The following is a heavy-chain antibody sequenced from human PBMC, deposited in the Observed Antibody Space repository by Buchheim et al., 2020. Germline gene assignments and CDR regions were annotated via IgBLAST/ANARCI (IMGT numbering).Heavy chain of an antibody. V-gene: IGHV3-48*03. CDR1: GFTFSSYE. D-gene: IGHD3-10*01. Sequence: EVQLVESGGGLVQPGGSLRLSCAASGFTFSSYEMNWVRQAPGKGLEWVSYISGSGSTIYYADSVEGRFTISSDNAKNSLYLQMNSLRAEDTAVYYCARDSSAMIRGVVLDYYYMDVWGKGTT. J-gene: IGHJ6*03. CDR3: ARDSSAMIRGVVLDYYYMDV. CDR2: ISGSGSTI.